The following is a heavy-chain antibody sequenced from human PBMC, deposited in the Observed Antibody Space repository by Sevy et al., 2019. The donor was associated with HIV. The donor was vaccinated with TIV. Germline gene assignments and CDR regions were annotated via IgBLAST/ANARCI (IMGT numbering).Heavy chain of an antibody. CDR2: INSDGSST. CDR1: GITLTPYW. V-gene: IGHV3-74*01. D-gene: IGHD3-22*01. CDR3: SRGLYYYDMRGHQEPGDY. J-gene: IGHJ4*02. Sequence: GGSLRLSCAASGITLTPYWMHWVRQVPGKGLVWVSRINSDGSSTSYAESVKGRFTISRDNGKNTLSLQMKSLRVEDTAVYFCSRGLYYYDMRGHQEPGDYWGQGVLVTVSS.